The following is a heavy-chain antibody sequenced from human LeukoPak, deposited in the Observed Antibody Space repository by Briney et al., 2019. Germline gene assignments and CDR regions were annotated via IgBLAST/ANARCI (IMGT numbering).Heavy chain of an antibody. Sequence: GGSLRLSCAASGFTFSSFAMSWVRQAPGKGLEWVSAISGSGGSTYYADSVKGRFTISRINPKNTLFLQGNSPRAGDTAVYYCAKGTGRNLSIAASGTWGQGTLVTVSS. CDR1: GFTFSSFA. CDR3: AKGTGRNLSIAASGT. CDR2: ISGSGGST. J-gene: IGHJ4*02. D-gene: IGHD6-13*01. V-gene: IGHV3-23*01.